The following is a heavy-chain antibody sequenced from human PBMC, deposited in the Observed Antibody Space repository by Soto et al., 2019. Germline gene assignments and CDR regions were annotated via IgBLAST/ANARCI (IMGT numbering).Heavy chain of an antibody. V-gene: IGHV4-4*07. CDR3: DMTVIAPSPSIDH. CDR1: GDSISRKY. D-gene: IGHD3-9*01. J-gene: IGHJ1*01. CDR2: IYTTGDT. Sequence: QVQLQESGPGLVKTSEPLSLTCSVSGDSISRKYWSWLRQPAGGGLECIGRIYTTGDTNYNSSLKSRVSMSVDTSKNQGSLRLTSVTAAETAVSCCDMTVIAPSPSIDHWGQGLMVTVSS.